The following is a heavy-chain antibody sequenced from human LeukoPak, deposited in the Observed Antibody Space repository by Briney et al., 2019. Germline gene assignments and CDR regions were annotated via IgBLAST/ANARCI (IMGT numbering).Heavy chain of an antibody. V-gene: IGHV3-21*01. CDR3: ARDTLRGDAFDI. D-gene: IGHD5-12*01. J-gene: IGHJ3*02. Sequence: SGGSLRLSCAASGFTFSSYSMNWVRQAPGKGLEWVSSISSSSSYIYYADSVKGRFPISRANAKNSLYLQMNSLRAEHTAVYYCARDTLRGDAFDIWGQGTMVTVSS. CDR1: GFTFSSYS. CDR2: ISSSSSYI.